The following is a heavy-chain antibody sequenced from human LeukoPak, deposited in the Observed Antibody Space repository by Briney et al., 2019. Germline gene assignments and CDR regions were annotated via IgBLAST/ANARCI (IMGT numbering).Heavy chain of an antibody. Sequence: GESLKISCKGSGYRFTNYGIGWVRQMPGKGLEWMGIIYPGDTDTRYSPSFQGQVTISADKSISTAYLQWSSLKASDTAMYYCARRRDGYNYVGTDYWGQGTLVTVSS. CDR3: ARRRDGYNYVGTDY. D-gene: IGHD5-24*01. V-gene: IGHV5-51*01. CDR1: GYRFTNYG. CDR2: IYPGDTDT. J-gene: IGHJ4*02.